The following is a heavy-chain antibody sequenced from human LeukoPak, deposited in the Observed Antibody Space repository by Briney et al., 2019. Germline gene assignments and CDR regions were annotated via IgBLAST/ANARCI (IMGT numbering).Heavy chain of an antibody. Sequence: GGSLRLSCAASGFTFSSYSMNWVRQAPGQGLEWVSYITSDSTTMFYADSVKGRFTASRDNAENSMYLQMNSLRTEDTAVYYCARVALRPIDYSNPEFDPWGQGTLVTVSS. J-gene: IGHJ5*02. V-gene: IGHV3-48*01. CDR2: ITSDSTTM. D-gene: IGHD4-11*01. CDR1: GFTFSSYS. CDR3: ARVALRPIDYSNPEFDP.